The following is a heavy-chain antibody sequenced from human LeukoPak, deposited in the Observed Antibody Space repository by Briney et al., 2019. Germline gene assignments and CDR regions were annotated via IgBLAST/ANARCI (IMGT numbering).Heavy chain of an antibody. CDR2: IDPSGGST. CDR3: ARESGGNPATSEDY. CDR1: GYTFTSYY. D-gene: IGHD4-23*01. V-gene: IGHV1-46*01. Sequence: ASVKVSCKASGYTFTSYYIHWVRQAPGQGLKWMGIIDPSGGSTNYAQKFQGRVTMTRDTSTSTVYMELSSLRSEDTAVYYCARESGGNPATSEDYWGQGTLVTVSS. J-gene: IGHJ4*02.